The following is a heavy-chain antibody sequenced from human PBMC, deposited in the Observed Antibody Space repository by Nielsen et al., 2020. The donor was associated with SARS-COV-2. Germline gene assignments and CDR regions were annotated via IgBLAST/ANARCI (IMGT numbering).Heavy chain of an antibody. Sequence: GESLKISCRGSGYSFNTYWIVWVRQMPGKGLEWMGMIYPEDSDARYSPSFQGQVTISVDKSNNSASLHWSSLKASDNAIYYCARQGGLDKTAKGLDVWGQGTTVTVSS. CDR3: ARQGGLDKTAKGLDV. D-gene: IGHD3/OR15-3a*01. V-gene: IGHV5-51*01. CDR1: GYSFNTYW. J-gene: IGHJ6*02. CDR2: IYPEDSDA.